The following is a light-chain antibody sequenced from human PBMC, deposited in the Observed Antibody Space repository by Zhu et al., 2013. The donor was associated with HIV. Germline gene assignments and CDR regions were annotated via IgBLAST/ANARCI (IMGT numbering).Light chain of an antibody. J-gene: IGKJ2*01. CDR3: LHYDSHPYT. CDR1: QGIRND. Sequence: IQVTQSPSSLSASIGDRVAITCRVSQGIRNDLAWYQQKSGQAPRRLIYGASNLQSGAPSRFTGNGSETEFTLTINNLQPEDYATYYCLHYDSHPYTFGQGTQLEI. CDR2: GAS. V-gene: IGKV1-17*02.